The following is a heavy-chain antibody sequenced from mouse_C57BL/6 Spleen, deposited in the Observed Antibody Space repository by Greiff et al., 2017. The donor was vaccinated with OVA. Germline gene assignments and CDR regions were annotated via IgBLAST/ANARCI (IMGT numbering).Heavy chain of an antibody. CDR2: IRLKSDNYAT. Sequence: EVKVEESGGGLVQPGGSMKLSCVASGFTFSNYWMNWVRQSPEKGLEWVAQIRLKSDNYATHYAESVKGRFTISRDDSKSSVYLQMNNLRAEDTGIYYCTEVGVERYVDVWGTGTTVTVSS. V-gene: IGHV6-3*01. CDR1: GFTFSNYW. CDR3: TEVGVERYVDV. D-gene: IGHD1-1*01. J-gene: IGHJ1*03.